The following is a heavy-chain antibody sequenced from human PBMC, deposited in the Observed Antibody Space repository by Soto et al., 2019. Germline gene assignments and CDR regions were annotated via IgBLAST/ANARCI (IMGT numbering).Heavy chain of an antibody. V-gene: IGHV4-39*01. CDR3: ARLSLTTEHDY. CDR2: IYYSGST. J-gene: IGHJ4*02. CDR1: GGSISSSSYY. Sequence: SETLSLTCTVSGGSISSSSYYWGWIRQPPGKGLEWIGSIYYSGSTYYNPSLKSRVTISVDTSKNQFSLKLSSVTAADTAMYYRARLSLTTEHDYWGQGTLVTVSS. D-gene: IGHD4-17*01.